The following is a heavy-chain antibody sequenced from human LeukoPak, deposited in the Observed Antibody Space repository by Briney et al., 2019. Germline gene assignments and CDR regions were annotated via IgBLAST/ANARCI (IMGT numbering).Heavy chain of an antibody. Sequence: SQTLSLTCTVSGGSISSGGYYWSWIRQHPGKGLEWIGYIYYSGSTNYNPSLKSRVTISVDTSKNQFSLKLSSVTAADTAVYYCARGERGYNYDYWGQGTLVTVSS. J-gene: IGHJ4*02. CDR3: ARGERGYNYDY. D-gene: IGHD5-24*01. CDR2: IYYSGST. V-gene: IGHV4-61*08. CDR1: GGSISSGGYY.